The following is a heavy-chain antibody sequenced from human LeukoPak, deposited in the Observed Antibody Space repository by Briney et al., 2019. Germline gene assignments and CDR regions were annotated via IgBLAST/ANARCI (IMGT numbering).Heavy chain of an antibody. CDR2: IRYDGSNE. Sequence: SGGSLRLSCVASGFTFSYFGMHWVRQAPGKGLEWVAFIRYDGSNEYYAESVKGRFPISRDNSKNTLYLQMNSLRVEDTAAYYCAKIEGKYQLANIPDSWGQGTLVTVSS. CDR1: GFTFSYFG. D-gene: IGHD2-2*01. CDR3: AKIEGKYQLANIPDS. J-gene: IGHJ4*02. V-gene: IGHV3-30*02.